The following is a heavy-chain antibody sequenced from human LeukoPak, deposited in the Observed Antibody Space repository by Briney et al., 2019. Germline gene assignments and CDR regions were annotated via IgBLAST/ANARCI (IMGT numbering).Heavy chain of an antibody. D-gene: IGHD5-12*01. CDR1: GYTFNVYY. Sequence: ASVKVSCKASGYTFNVYYIHWVRQAPGQGLEWMAWINPNSGGTDYADRFQGRVTVTRDTSISTGYMELTRLRSDDTAVYYCTRGARGGGYEAFDFWGQGTLVTVSS. CDR3: TRGARGGGYEAFDF. V-gene: IGHV1-2*02. J-gene: IGHJ4*02. CDR2: INPNSGGT.